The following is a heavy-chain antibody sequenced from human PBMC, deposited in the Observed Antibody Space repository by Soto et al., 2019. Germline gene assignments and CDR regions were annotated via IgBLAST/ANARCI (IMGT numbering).Heavy chain of an antibody. CDR2: IKQDGSEK. J-gene: IGHJ3*02. CDR3: ARVVGYCSGGSCYPDAFDI. D-gene: IGHD2-15*01. CDR1: GFTFSSYW. Sequence: EVQLVESGGGLVQPGGSLRLSCAASGFTFSSYWMSWVRQAPGRGLEWVANIKQDGSEKYYVDSVKGRFTISRDNAKNSLYLQMNSLRAEDTAVYYCARVVGYCSGGSCYPDAFDIWGQGTMVTVSS. V-gene: IGHV3-7*01.